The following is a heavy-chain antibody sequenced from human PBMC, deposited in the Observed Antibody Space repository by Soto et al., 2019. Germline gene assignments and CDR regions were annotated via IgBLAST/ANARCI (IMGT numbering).Heavy chain of an antibody. Sequence: QVQLVQSGAEVKKPGSSVRVSCKASGGTFSRFAISWVRQAPGQGLEWMGGVIPVFGTANYAPKFQARVTIAADESTTTAHMELRSLTSDDTAVYYCARDWGLRLGELSFFDYWGQGTLITVSA. CDR2: VIPVFGTA. CDR3: ARDWGLRLGELSFFDY. J-gene: IGHJ4*02. CDR1: GGTFSRFA. V-gene: IGHV1-69*01. D-gene: IGHD3-16*02.